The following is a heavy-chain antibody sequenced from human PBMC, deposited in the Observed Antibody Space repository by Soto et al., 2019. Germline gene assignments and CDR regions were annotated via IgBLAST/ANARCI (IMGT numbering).Heavy chain of an antibody. CDR2: IYYSGST. CDR1: GGSISSSSYY. Sequence: SETLSLTCTVSGGSISSSSYYWGWIRQPPGKGLEWIGSIYYSGSTYYNPSLKSRVTISVDTSKNQFSLKLSSVTAADTAVYYCERNRWIQLWLTTYWGQGTLVTVSS. D-gene: IGHD5-18*01. J-gene: IGHJ4*02. V-gene: IGHV4-39*01. CDR3: ERNRWIQLWLTTY.